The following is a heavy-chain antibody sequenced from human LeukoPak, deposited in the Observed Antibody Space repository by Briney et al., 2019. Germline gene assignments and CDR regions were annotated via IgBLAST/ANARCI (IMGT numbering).Heavy chain of an antibody. J-gene: IGHJ3*02. CDR3: ARLLDNDSSGDPDTFDM. CDR2: IYYSGKT. D-gene: IGHD3-22*01. Sequence: SETLSLTCAVSGGSISGHYWSWIRQPPGEGLEWIGYIYYSGKTYYGSSLRSRVTISVDTSKNHFSLKLTSVTAADTAVYYCARLLDNDSSGDPDTFDMWGQGTMVTVSS. V-gene: IGHV4-59*11. CDR1: GGSISGHY.